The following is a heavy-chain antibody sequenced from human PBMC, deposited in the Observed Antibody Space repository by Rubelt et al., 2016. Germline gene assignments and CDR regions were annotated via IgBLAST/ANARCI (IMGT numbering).Heavy chain of an antibody. Sequence: VRQAPGKGLVWVSRINSDGSSTSYADSVKGRFTISRDNAKNTLYLQMNSLRAEDTAVYYCARERTPSAWGPSYYFDYWGQGTLVTVSS. D-gene: IGHD3-16*01. CDR3: ARERTPSAWGPSYYFDY. V-gene: IGHV3-74*01. CDR2: INSDGSST. J-gene: IGHJ4*02.